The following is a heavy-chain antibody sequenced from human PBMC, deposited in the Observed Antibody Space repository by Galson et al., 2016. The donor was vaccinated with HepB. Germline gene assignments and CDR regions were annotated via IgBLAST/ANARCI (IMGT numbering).Heavy chain of an antibody. CDR1: GFTFSSYG. Sequence: SLRLSCAASGFTFSSYGLHWVRQAPGKGLEWVAVISYDGSNKFYADSVKGRFTISRDNSKNTLYLHMNSLRAEDTAVYYCAKDRTPFAFLWFGEFDYWGQGTLVTASS. J-gene: IGHJ4*02. CDR3: AKDRTPFAFLWFGEFDY. CDR2: ISYDGSNK. D-gene: IGHD3-10*01. V-gene: IGHV3-30*18.